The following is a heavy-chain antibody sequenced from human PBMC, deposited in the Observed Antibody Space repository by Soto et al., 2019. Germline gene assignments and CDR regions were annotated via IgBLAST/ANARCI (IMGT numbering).Heavy chain of an antibody. CDR2: ISSNSAYI. J-gene: IGHJ5*02. Sequence: PGRSLRLSFAASGFTFRSFTMNWVRQAPGKGLEWVSTISSNSAYIYYTDALRGRFTISRDNAKNSLHRQINSRRAEDTAVYYCTRDASRDSSARGWFDPWGPGTLVTVSS. D-gene: IGHD6-13*01. CDR3: TRDASRDSSARGWFDP. V-gene: IGHV3-21*01. CDR1: GFTFRSFT.